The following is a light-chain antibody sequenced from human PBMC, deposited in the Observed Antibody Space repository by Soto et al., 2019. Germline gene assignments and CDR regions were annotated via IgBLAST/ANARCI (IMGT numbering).Light chain of an antibody. J-gene: IGLJ3*02. CDR1: SGSIASNY. V-gene: IGLV6-57*01. CDR3: QSYDDSTLWV. Sequence: NFMLTQPHSLSESPGKTVTISCTRSSGSIASNYVQWYQQRPGSSPTTVIYEDKQRPSGVPDRFSGSIDSSSNSASLTIYGLQTEDEAYYYCQSYDDSTLWVFGGGTKVTVL. CDR2: EDK.